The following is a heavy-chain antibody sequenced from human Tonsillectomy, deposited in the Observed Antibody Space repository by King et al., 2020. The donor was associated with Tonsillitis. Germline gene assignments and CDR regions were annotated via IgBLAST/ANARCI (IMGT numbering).Heavy chain of an antibody. CDR2: INPDGSVK. D-gene: IGHD6-19*01. Sequence: DVQLVESGGGLVQPGGSLRLSCGVTGFSVSSYWMTWVRQAPGKGLEWVANINPDGSVKNYVDSVKGRFTISGDYAKNSLFLQMNSLRGEDAAVYFCARDATVSDSGGWYDRFDYWGRGTLVTVSS. CDR1: GFSVSSYW. J-gene: IGHJ4*02. CDR3: ARDATVSDSGGWYDRFDY. V-gene: IGHV3-7*04.